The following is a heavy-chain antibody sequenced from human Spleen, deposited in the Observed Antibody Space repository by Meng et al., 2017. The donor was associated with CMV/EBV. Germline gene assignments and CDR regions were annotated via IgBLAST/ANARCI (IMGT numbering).Heavy chain of an antibody. V-gene: IGHV1-69*05. CDR2: IIPIFGTA. Sequence: SYAISWVRQAPGQGLEWMGGIIPIFGTANYAQKFQGRVTITTDESTSTAYMELSSLRSEDTAVYYCARVRGSGYCSSTSCSTGYFDLWGRGTLVTVSS. CDR1: SYA. CDR3: ARVRGSGYCSSTSCSTGYFDL. J-gene: IGHJ2*01. D-gene: IGHD2-2*03.